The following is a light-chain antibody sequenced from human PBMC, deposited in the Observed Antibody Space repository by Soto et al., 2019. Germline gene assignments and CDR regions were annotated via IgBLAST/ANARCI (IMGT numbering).Light chain of an antibody. J-gene: IGKJ1*01. CDR3: QQSGDSQWT. CDR1: QSVSNSY. V-gene: IGKV3-20*01. Sequence: EIFLTQSPGTLSFFPGERATLSCRASQSVSNSYLAWYQKKRGQDPRILIYGASSRATGIPDRFSGSGSGMDFTLTISRLATEDFAVYYCQQSGDSQWTFGQGTKVDIK. CDR2: GAS.